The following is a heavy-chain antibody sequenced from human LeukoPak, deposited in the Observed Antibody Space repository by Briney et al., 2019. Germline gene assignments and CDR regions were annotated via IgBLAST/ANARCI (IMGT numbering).Heavy chain of an antibody. J-gene: IGHJ6*03. D-gene: IGHD6-13*01. CDR1: GGSFSGYY. V-gene: IGHV4-34*01. Sequence: SETLSLTCAVYGGSFSGYYWSWVRQPPGKGLEWIGEINHSGSTNYNPSLKSRVTISVDTSKNQFSLKLSSVTAADTAVYYCARGRQQLVGGYYYYYMDVWGKGTTVTVSS. CDR2: INHSGST. CDR3: ARGRQQLVGGYYYYYMDV.